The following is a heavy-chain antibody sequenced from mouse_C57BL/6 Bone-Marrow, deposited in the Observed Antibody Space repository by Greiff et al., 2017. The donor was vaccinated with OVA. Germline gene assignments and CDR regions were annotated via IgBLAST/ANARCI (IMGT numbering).Heavy chain of an antibody. V-gene: IGHV1-52*01. CDR2: IDPSDSET. CDR3: ASHYDYDYWYFGG. Sequence: VQLQQPGAELVRPGPSVKLSCKASGYTFTSYWMHWVKQRPIQGLEWIGNIDPSDSETHYNQKFKDKATLTVDKSSSTAYLQLSSLTSDDSAVYYCASHYDYDYWYFGGWGTGTTVTVSS. CDR1: GYTFTSYW. D-gene: IGHD2-4*01. J-gene: IGHJ1*03.